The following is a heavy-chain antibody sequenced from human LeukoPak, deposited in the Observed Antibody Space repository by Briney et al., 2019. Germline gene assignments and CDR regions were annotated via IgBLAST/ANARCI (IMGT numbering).Heavy chain of an antibody. CDR3: AREGGGPSGPLDY. CDR2: IYGGGGT. D-gene: IGHD3-3*01. V-gene: IGHV3-66*01. CDR1: GLTVSINY. J-gene: IGHJ4*02. Sequence: QAGGSLRLSCAASGLTVSINYMTWVRQAPGTGLEWVSVIYGGGGTYYADSVKGRFTISRDNSKNTLYLQMNSLRAEDTAVYYCAREGGGPSGPLDYWGQGTLVTVSS.